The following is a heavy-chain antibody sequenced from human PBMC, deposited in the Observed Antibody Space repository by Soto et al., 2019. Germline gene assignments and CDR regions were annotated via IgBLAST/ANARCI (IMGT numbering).Heavy chain of an antibody. CDR3: ASKFGELLADAFDI. D-gene: IGHD3-10*01. CDR2: IYYTGST. V-gene: IGHV4-59*12. J-gene: IGHJ3*02. CDR1: GGSISGDY. Sequence: SETLSLTCTVSGGSISGDYWSWIRQPPGKGLEWIGYIYYTGSTNHNPSLKSRVTMSVDKSKNQFSLKMTSVTAADTGVYYCASKFGELLADAFDIWGQGTVVTVSS.